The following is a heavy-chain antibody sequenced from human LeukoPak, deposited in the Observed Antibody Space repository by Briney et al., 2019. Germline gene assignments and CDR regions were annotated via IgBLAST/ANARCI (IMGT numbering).Heavy chain of an antibody. CDR1: GYTFTSYG. CDR2: ISPYNRNT. Sequence: ASVKVSCKASGYTFTSYGINWVRQAPGQGLEWMGWISPYNRNTNYAQKFQGRVTLTTDASTSTAYMELRSLRSDDTAVYYCARDIYDYLWGNYRNDFWGQGTLVTVSS. D-gene: IGHD3-16*02. J-gene: IGHJ4*02. CDR3: ARDIYDYLWGNYRNDF. V-gene: IGHV1-18*01.